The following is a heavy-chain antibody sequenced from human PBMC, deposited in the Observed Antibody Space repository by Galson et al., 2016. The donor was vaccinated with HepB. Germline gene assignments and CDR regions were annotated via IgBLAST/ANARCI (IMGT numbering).Heavy chain of an antibody. D-gene: IGHD3-10*01. CDR3: TRDGFGGTNDAFDI. V-gene: IGHV3-33*08. J-gene: IGHJ3*02. Sequence: SLRLFCAASGFTFGSYAMHWVRQAPGKGLEWVAVIWYNERNRHYADSVKGRFTISKDDSKNTVDLEMNSLRDEDTAVYYCTRDGFGGTNDAFDIWGQGTFVAVSS. CDR2: IWYNERNR. CDR1: GFTFGSYA.